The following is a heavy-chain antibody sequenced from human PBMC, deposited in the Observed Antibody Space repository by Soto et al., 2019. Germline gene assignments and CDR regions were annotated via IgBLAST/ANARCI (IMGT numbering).Heavy chain of an antibody. CDR1: GFSLSTSGVG. D-gene: IGHD5-12*01. J-gene: IGHJ4*02. CDR2: IYWDDDK. Sequence: QITLKESGPTLVKPTQTLTLTCTFSGFSLSTSGVGVGWIRQPPGKALEWLALIYWDDDKRYSPSLKSRLTSTKDTSKTQVVLTMTNMDHVDTATYYCAHRSAIRGYAPFDYWGQGTLVTVSS. CDR3: AHRSAIRGYAPFDY. V-gene: IGHV2-5*02.